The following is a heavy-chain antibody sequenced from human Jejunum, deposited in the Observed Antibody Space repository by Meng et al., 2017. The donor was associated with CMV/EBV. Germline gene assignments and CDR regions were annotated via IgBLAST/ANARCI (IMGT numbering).Heavy chain of an antibody. V-gene: IGHV3-7*01. CDR3: ARGGITVFVVVIIDYYGMDV. J-gene: IGHJ6*02. D-gene: IGHD3-3*01. Sequence: WVRQAPGQGLEWVANINQDGSEKYYVESVRGRSTISRDNAKNSLYLQMSSLRAEDTAVYFCARGGITVFVVVIIDYYGMDVWGQGTTVTVSS. CDR2: INQDGSEK.